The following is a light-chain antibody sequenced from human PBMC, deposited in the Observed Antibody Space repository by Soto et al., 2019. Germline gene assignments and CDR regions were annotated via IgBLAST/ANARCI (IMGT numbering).Light chain of an antibody. CDR1: QSISSW. CDR2: DAS. Sequence: DIQMTQSPATLSASVGDRVTITCRASQSISSWLAWYQQKPGKVPKLLIDDASSLVSGVPSRFSGSGSGTEFTLTISSLQPDDFATYYCQQYNTYPWTFGQGTKVEIK. V-gene: IGKV1-5*01. CDR3: QQYNTYPWT. J-gene: IGKJ1*01.